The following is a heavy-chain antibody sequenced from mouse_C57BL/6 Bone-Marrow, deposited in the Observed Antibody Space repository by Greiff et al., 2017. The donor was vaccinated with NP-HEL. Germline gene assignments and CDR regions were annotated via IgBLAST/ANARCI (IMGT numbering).Heavy chain of an antibody. CDR2: IDPEDGDT. D-gene: IGHD1-1*01. CDR3: TTDYYYGSSFDY. J-gene: IGHJ2*01. Sequence: EVKLMESGAELVRPGASVQLSCPASGFNIKDYYMHWVKQRPEQGLEWIGWIDPEDGDTEYAPKFQVKATMTADTSSNTAYLQLSSLTSEDTAVYYCTTDYYYGSSFDYWGQGTTLTVSS. V-gene: IGHV14-1*01. CDR1: GFNIKDYY.